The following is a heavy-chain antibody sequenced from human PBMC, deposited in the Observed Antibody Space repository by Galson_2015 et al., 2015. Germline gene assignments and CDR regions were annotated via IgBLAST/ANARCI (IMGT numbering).Heavy chain of an antibody. Sequence: SVKVSCKASGYSFTSYHVHWVRQAPGQGLGWMGIINSNDGATSYAQKFQGRVTMTRDTSTSTVYMELSSLRSEDTAIYYCARELMGGANFDYWGLGTLVTVST. J-gene: IGHJ4*02. CDR2: INSNDGAT. CDR1: GYSFTSYH. CDR3: ARELMGGANFDY. D-gene: IGHD3-16*01. V-gene: IGHV1-46*01.